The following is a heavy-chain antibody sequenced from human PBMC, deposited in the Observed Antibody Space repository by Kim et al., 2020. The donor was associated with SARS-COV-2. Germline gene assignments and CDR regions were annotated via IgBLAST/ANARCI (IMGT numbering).Heavy chain of an antibody. Sequence: GGSLRLSCAASGFTFSDYYMSWIRQAPGKGLEWVSYISSSGSTIYYADSVKGRFTISRDNAKNSLYLQMNSLRAEDTAVYYCARVVSPKWELPSDAFDIWGKGKMVTVSS. CDR3: ARVVSPKWELPSDAFDI. CDR1: GFTFSDYY. D-gene: IGHD1-26*01. V-gene: IGHV3-11*01. J-gene: IGHJ3*02. CDR2: ISSSGSTI.